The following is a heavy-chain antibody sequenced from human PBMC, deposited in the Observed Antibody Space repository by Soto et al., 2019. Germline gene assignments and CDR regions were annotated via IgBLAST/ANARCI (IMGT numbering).Heavy chain of an antibody. V-gene: IGHV3-23*01. J-gene: IGHJ4*02. CDR2: ITLSGGTT. CDR3: TKEAVTTRYFDN. D-gene: IGHD4-17*01. CDR1: GFAFSNYA. Sequence: EVQLLESGGLLVQPGGSLRLSCAASGFAFSNYAMNWVRQAPGKGLEWVSSITLSGGTTYYADSVKGRFTISRDNSKNTVYLRMNSLRAEDTAVYYCTKEAVTTRYFDNWGQGTLVTVSS.